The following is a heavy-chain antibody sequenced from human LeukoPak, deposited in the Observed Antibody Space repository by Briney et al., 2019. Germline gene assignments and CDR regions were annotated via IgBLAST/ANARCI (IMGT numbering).Heavy chain of an antibody. Sequence: WDTLSLTCAVYGGSFNSYYWSWIRPPPGEGLEWIGQINDSGITSYNPSLKSRVTISVGTSKNRFALELHSVTAADTAVYYCARGSWYYASGSGYDGGWYYFGHWGQGTLATVSS. CDR1: GGSFNSYY. V-gene: IGHV4-34*01. CDR2: INDSGIT. D-gene: IGHD3-10*01. CDR3: ARGSWYYASGSGYDGGWYYFGH. J-gene: IGHJ4*02.